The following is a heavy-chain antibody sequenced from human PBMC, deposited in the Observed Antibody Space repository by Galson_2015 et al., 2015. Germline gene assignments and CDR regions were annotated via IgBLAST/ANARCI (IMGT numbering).Heavy chain of an antibody. Sequence: LRLSCAVSGFTFSSYAMGWVRQAPGTGLEGVSSIGDSGANTKYAESVKGRFTISRDNSKNTLYLQMNSLRGDDTAVYYCAKGGPYCSGGNCHGVFDSWGQGTLVTVSS. CDR1: GFTFSSYA. D-gene: IGHD2-15*01. CDR3: AKGGPYCSGGNCHGVFDS. V-gene: IGHV3-23*01. CDR2: IGDSGANT. J-gene: IGHJ4*02.